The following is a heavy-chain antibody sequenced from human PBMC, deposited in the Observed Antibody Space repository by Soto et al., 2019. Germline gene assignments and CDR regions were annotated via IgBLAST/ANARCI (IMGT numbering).Heavy chain of an antibody. CDR2: IIPIFGTA. CDR1: GYTFSSYA. V-gene: IGHV1-69*06. J-gene: IGHJ4*02. CDR3: ARAGRDGYNPVDY. Sequence: SVKVSCKASGYTFSSYAISWVRQAPGQGLEWMGGIIPIFGTANYAQKFQGRVTITADKSTSTAYMELSSLRSEDTAVYYCARAGRDGYNPVDYWGQGTLVTVSS. D-gene: IGHD5-12*01.